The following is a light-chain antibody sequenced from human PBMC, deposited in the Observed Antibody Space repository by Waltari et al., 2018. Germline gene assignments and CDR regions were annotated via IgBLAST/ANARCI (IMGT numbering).Light chain of an antibody. J-gene: IGKJ3*01. CDR1: QGVGND. CDR2: SAS. CDR3: QHYHDWPPGA. Sequence: EVVMTQSPATLSVSPGERVTLSCRASQGVGNDLAWYQQRPGQAPRLLIYSASTRAIGIPARFSGSGSGTEFTLTISGMESDDFAVYYWQHYHDWPPGAFGPGTKVD. V-gene: IGKV3-15*01.